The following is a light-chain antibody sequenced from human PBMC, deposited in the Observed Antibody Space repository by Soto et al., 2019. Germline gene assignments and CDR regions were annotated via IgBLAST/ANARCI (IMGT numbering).Light chain of an antibody. CDR3: QQRSSWWT. J-gene: IGKJ1*01. V-gene: IGKV3-11*01. Sequence: EVVLTQSPATLSLSPGERATLSCRASQSVSSYLAWYQQKPGQAPRLLIYDASNGATGIPARFSGSGSGTDFTLTISSLEPEDFAVYYCQQRSSWWTFGQGTKVEIK. CDR2: DAS. CDR1: QSVSSY.